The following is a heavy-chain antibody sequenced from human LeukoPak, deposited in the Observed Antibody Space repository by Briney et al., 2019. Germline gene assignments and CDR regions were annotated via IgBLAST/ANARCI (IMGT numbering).Heavy chain of an antibody. CDR1: GGSISSYY. CDR2: IYTSGST. CDR3: ASSSSWTPYYYYGMDV. D-gene: IGHD6-13*01. J-gene: IGHJ6*02. V-gene: IGHV4-4*07. Sequence: PSETLSLTCTVSGGSISSYYWSWIRQPAGKGLEWIGRIYTSGSTNYNPSLKSRVTMSVDTSKNQSSLKLSSVTAADTAVYYCASSSSWTPYYYYGMDVWGQGTTVTVSS.